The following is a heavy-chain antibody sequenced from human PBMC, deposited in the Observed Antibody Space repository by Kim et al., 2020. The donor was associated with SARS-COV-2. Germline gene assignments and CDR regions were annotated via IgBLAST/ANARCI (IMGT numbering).Heavy chain of an antibody. CDR1: GGSISSSNW. D-gene: IGHD3-22*01. CDR2: IYHSGST. J-gene: IGHJ4*02. V-gene: IGHV4-4*02. Sequence: SETLSLTCAVSGGSISSSNWWSWVRQPPGKGLEWIGEIYHSGSTNYNPSLKSRVTISVDKSKNQFSLKLSSVTAADTAVYYCARVRTYYYDSSGYYHFDYWGQGTLVTVSS. CDR3: ARVRTYYYDSSGYYHFDY.